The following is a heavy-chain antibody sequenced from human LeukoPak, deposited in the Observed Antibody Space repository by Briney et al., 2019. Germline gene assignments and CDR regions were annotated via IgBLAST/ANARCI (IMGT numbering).Heavy chain of an antibody. D-gene: IGHD3-10*01. V-gene: IGHV4-39*01. Sequence: SETLSLTCTASGGSISSSSCYWVWIRQPPGKGLEWIGSIYYSGSAYYNPSLKSRVSIAVDTSKNQFSLKLSSVTAADTAVYYCARLTLVTGVEFIYGLDVWGQGTTVTVSS. CDR2: IYYSGSA. CDR3: ARLTLVTGVEFIYGLDV. CDR1: GGSISSSSCY. J-gene: IGHJ6*02.